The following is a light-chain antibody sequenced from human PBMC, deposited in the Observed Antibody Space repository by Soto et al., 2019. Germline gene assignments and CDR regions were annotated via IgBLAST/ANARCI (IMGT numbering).Light chain of an antibody. Sequence: DIPMTQSPSTLSASVGDRVTITCRASQSINNRLAWYQLKPGKAPKLLIYHASTLQSGVPSGFSGSGSGTEFTLTISSLQPDDFATYYCQQYASYSPTFGQGTKVGIE. V-gene: IGKV1-5*01. CDR2: HAS. CDR1: QSINNR. CDR3: QQYASYSPT. J-gene: IGKJ1*01.